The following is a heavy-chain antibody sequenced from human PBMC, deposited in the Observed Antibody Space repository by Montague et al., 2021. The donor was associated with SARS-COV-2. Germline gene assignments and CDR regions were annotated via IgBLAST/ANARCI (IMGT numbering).Heavy chain of an antibody. D-gene: IGHD6-13*01. V-gene: IGHV3-7*01. J-gene: IGHJ4*02. CDR1: GFTFSTYW. Sequence: RLSWSASGFTFSTYWMTWVRQAPGKGLEWVANIKQDGSAQYYVDSVRGRFTVSRDNAKKSLFLQMNSLRAEDTAVYFCARDPVEQQLVHCLDYWGQGTLVTVSS. CDR3: ARDPVEQQLVHCLDY. CDR2: IKQDGSAQ.